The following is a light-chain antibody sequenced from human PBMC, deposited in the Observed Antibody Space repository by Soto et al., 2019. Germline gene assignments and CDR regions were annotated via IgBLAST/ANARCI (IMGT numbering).Light chain of an antibody. CDR3: AAWDDSLSGPRV. CDR1: SSNIGSNS. CDR2: RNN. V-gene: IGLV1-47*01. Sequence: QSVLTQPPSASGTPGQRVTISCSGSSSNIGSNSVYWYQQLPGTAPKLLIYRNNQRPSGVPDRFSGSKSGTSASLAISGLRSEDEADYYCAAWDDSLSGPRVFGGGTKLTVL. J-gene: IGLJ2*01.